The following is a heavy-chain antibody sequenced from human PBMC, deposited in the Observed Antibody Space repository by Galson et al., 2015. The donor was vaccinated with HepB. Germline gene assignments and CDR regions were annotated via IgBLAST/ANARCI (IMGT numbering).Heavy chain of an antibody. CDR3: ARGGSYFDGRGSLYNWFDP. J-gene: IGHJ5*02. D-gene: IGHD3-22*01. CDR1: GYTFTNYY. Sequence: SVKVSCKASGYTFTNYYLHWVRQAPGQGLEWMAIIDPRGGSTTFAQKFQGRVTLTRDTSTSTVYMELSSLRSGDTAVYYCARGGSYFDGRGSLYNWFDPWGQGTLVTVSS. CDR2: IDPRGGST. V-gene: IGHV1-46*01.